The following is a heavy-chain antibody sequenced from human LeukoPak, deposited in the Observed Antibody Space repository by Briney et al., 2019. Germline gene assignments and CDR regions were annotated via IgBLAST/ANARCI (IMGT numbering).Heavy chain of an antibody. Sequence: SETLSLTCTVSGYSISSGFYWAWIRQPPGKGLEWIGSVRRSWRTYYNPSLKSRVTISVDTSKNQFSLKVTSVTAADTAVYYCARVKQWPVLGYYYMDVWGKGTTVIVSS. CDR3: ARVKQWPVLGYYYMDV. CDR2: VRRSWRT. CDR1: GYSISSGFY. V-gene: IGHV4-38-2*02. D-gene: IGHD6-19*01. J-gene: IGHJ6*03.